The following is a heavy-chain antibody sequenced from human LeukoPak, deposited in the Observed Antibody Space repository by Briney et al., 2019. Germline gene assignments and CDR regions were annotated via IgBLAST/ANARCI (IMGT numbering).Heavy chain of an antibody. J-gene: IGHJ6*02. D-gene: IGHD1-26*01. CDR2: INPDGNKK. V-gene: IGHV3-7*01. Sequence: GGSLRLSCAVSGLTFSSSWMDWVRQAPGKGLEWVASINPDGNKKYSADSVKGRFTISRDNAENSLYLQMNSLRAEDTAVYYCARGGGNYYYGMDVWGQGTTVTVSS. CDR3: ARGGGNYYYGMDV. CDR1: GLTFSSSW.